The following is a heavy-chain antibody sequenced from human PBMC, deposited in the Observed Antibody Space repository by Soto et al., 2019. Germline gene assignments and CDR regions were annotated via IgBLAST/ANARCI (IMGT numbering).Heavy chain of an antibody. D-gene: IGHD1-26*01. Sequence: QVQLVQSGAEVKKPGASVKVSCKASGYTFTSYYMHWVRQAPGQGLEWRGIINPSGGSTSYAQKCQGSGTRTRDTATSTDYMELSSRRSEDTAVYYCARGGQMGAHSEAFDIWGQGTMVTVSS. J-gene: IGHJ3*02. CDR3: ARGGQMGAHSEAFDI. V-gene: IGHV1-46*01. CDR1: GYTFTSYY. CDR2: INPSGGST.